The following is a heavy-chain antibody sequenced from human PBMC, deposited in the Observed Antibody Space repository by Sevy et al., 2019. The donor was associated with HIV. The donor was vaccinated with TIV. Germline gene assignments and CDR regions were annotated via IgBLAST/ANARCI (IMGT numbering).Heavy chain of an antibody. J-gene: IGHJ6*02. CDR2: VYSGGAT. CDR1: GFTLTNEF. Sequence: GGSLRLSCAVSGFTLTNEFFSWVRQAPGKGLEWVAVVYSGGATYYADSVKGRFTISRDKSKSTLYLQMKGLRAEDTAVYYCARVGYCHGGTCFSGFYYAMDVWGQGTTVTVSS. CDR3: ARVGYCHGGTCFSGFYYAMDV. D-gene: IGHD2-15*01. V-gene: IGHV3-53*01.